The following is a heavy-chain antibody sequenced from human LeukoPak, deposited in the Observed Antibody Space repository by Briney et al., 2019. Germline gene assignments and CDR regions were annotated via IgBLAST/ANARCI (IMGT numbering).Heavy chain of an antibody. CDR1: GFTFSSYG. D-gene: IGHD5-12*01. J-gene: IGHJ4*02. CDR3: ASEIVATIYGVRDY. V-gene: IGHV3-30*02. Sequence: GGSLRLSCAASGFTFSSYGMHWVRQAPGKGLEWVTFIRFDGSYEDYADSVKGRFTISRDNAKNSLYLQMNSLRAEDTAVYYCASEIVATIYGVRDYWGQGTLVTVSS. CDR2: IRFDGSYE.